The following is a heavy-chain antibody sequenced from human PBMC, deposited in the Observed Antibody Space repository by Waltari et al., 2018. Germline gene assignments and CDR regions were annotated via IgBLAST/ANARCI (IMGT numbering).Heavy chain of an antibody. CDR1: GFTFSSYA. CDR3: AKHGSWELLRHFDS. CDR2: ISGSGATT. D-gene: IGHD1-26*01. J-gene: IGHJ4*02. V-gene: IGHV3-23*01. Sequence: EVQLLESGGGLVQPGGSLRLSCAASGFTFSSYAMSWVRQAPGKGLEWVSPISGSGATTYYTDAVKGRFIISRDNSKTTLYLQMNSLRAEDTAIYYCAKHGSWELLRHFDSWGQGTLVTVSS.